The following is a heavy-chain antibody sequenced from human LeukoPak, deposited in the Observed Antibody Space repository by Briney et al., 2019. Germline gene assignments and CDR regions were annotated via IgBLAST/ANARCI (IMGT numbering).Heavy chain of an antibody. D-gene: IGHD2-2*03. J-gene: IGHJ4*02. Sequence: GGSLRLSCAASGFTFSSYAMSCGRQAPGKGLEWVSAISGSGGSTYYADTVTGRFTISRDNSKNTLYLQMNTLRAEDTAVYYCAKDTRLLDPGYWGQGTLVTVSS. CDR1: GFTFSSYA. CDR2: ISGSGGST. CDR3: AKDTRLLDPGY. V-gene: IGHV3-23*01.